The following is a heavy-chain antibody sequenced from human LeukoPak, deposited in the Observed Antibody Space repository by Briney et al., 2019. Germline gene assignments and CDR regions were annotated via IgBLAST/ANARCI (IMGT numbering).Heavy chain of an antibody. CDR1: GGPISSGGYY. CDR3: ARDRQEFDYYGMDV. CDR2: IYYSGST. V-gene: IGHV4-31*03. Sequence: PSETLSLTCTVSGGPISSGGYYWSWIRQHPGKGLEWIGYIYYSGSTYYNPSLKSRVTISVDTSKNQFSLKLSSVTAADTAVYYCARDRQEFDYYGMDVWGQGTTVTVSS. J-gene: IGHJ6*02. D-gene: IGHD3-10*01.